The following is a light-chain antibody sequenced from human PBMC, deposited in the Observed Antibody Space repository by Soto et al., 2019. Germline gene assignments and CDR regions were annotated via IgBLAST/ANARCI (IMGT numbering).Light chain of an antibody. J-gene: IGLJ2*01. CDR1: TSDVGTYNY. V-gene: IGLV2-14*01. CDR3: SSYTNMRTVV. Sequence: QSALTQPASVSGSPGQSITISCTGSTSDVGTYNYVSWYQQDPGKAPKLIIYEVRNRPSGVSDRFSGSKSGNTASLTISDLQSEDEGDYHCSSYTNMRTVVFGGGTKLTVL. CDR2: EVR.